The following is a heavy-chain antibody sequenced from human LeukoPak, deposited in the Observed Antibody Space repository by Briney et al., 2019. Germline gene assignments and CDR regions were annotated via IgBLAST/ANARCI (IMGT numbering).Heavy chain of an antibody. V-gene: IGHV4-59*08. CDR1: GGSISSYY. CDR3: ARLSYYYDSSGPGREYNWFDP. Sequence: PSETLSLTCTVSGGSISSYYWSWIRQPAGKGLEWIGYIYYSGSTNYNPSLKSRVTISVDTSKNQFSLKLSSVTAADTAVYYCARLSYYYDSSGPGREYNWFDPWGQGTLVTVSS. CDR2: IYYSGST. J-gene: IGHJ5*02. D-gene: IGHD3-22*01.